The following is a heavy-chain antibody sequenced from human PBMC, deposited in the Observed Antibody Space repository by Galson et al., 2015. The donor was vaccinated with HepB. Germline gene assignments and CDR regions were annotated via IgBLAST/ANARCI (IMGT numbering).Heavy chain of an antibody. D-gene: IGHD6-13*01. CDR3: ARDPNYSSSWYGRALQGWFDP. CDR2: INPSGGST. CDR1: GYTFTSYY. V-gene: IGHV1-46*01. J-gene: IGHJ5*02. Sequence: SVKVSCKASGYTFTSYYMHWVRQAPGQGLEWMGIINPSGGSTSYAQKFQGRVTMTRDTSTSTVYMELSSLRSEDTAVYYCARDPNYSSSWYGRALQGWFDPWGQGTLVTVSS.